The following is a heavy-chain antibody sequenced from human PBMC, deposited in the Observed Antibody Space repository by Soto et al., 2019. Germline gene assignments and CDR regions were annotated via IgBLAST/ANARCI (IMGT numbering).Heavy chain of an antibody. CDR2: IKQDGSEK. J-gene: IGHJ4*02. CDR1: GFTFSSYW. V-gene: IGHV3-7*01. D-gene: IGHD2-2*01. CDR3: ARDGFVLGYCSSTSCPAGLDY. Sequence: EVQLVESGGGLVQPGGSLRLSCAASGFTFSSYWMSWVRQAPGKGLEWVANIKQDGSEKYYVDSVKGRFTISRDNAKNSLYLQMNSLRAEDTAVYYCARDGFVLGYCSSTSCPAGLDYWGQGTLVTVSS.